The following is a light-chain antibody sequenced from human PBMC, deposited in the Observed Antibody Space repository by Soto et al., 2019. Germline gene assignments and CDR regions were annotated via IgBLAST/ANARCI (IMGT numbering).Light chain of an antibody. V-gene: IGKV3-20*01. J-gene: IGKJ5*01. CDR3: QQYGSSPT. Sequence: EIVLTQSPGTLSLSPGGRATLSCRASQSVRSNFLAWYQQKPGQAPRLLIYGASSRATGIPDRFSGSGSGTDFTLTISRLEPEDFAVYYCQQYGSSPTFGQGTRLEIK. CDR1: QSVRSNF. CDR2: GAS.